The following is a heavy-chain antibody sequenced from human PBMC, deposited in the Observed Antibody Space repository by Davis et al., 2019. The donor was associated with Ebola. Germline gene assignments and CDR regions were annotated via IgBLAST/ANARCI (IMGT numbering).Heavy chain of an antibody. CDR1: EFTFSSYG. CDR3: AKAHWAIVVVPAASDY. CDR2: ISYDGSNK. J-gene: IGHJ4*02. Sequence: GESLKISCAASEFTFSSYGMHWVRQAPGKGLEWVAVISYDGSNKYCVDSVKGRFTISRDNSKNTLYLQMNSLRAEDTAVYYCAKAHWAIVVVPAASDYWGQGTLVTVSS. V-gene: IGHV3-30*18. D-gene: IGHD2-2*01.